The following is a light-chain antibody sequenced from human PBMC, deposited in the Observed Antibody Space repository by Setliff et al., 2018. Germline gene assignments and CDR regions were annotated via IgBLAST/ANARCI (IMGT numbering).Light chain of an antibody. V-gene: IGLV2-14*03. J-gene: IGLJ1*01. CDR1: SNDAGSYDL. Sequence: QSVLTQPASVSGSPGQSITISCSGTSNDAGSYDLVSWYQQHPGKAPKLIIYGVSDRPSGVSSRFSGSKSGNTASLTISGLQTEDEADYYCNAYTAGTTYVFGTGTKVTVL. CDR2: GVS. CDR3: NAYTAGTTYV.